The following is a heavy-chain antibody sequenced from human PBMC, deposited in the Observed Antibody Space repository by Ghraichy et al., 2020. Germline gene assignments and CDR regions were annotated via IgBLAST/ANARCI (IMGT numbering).Heavy chain of an antibody. Sequence: GGSLRLSCAASGFTFSSYSMNWVRQAPGKGLEWVSSISSSSSYIYYADSVKGRFTISRANAKNSLYLQMNSLRAEGTAVYYCAKTILLVPAAMRIYYYGMDVWGQGTTVTVSS. CDR2: ISSSSSYI. V-gene: IGHV3-21*01. J-gene: IGHJ6*02. CDR3: AKTILLVPAAMRIYYYGMDV. CDR1: GFTFSSYS. D-gene: IGHD2-2*01.